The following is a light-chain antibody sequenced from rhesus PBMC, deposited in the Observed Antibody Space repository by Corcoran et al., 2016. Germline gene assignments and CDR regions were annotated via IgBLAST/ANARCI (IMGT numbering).Light chain of an antibody. CDR1: ENVNNY. CDR2: KAS. CDR3: QHGYGTPFT. J-gene: IGKJ3*01. V-gene: IGKV1-74*01. Sequence: DIQMTQSPSSLSASVGDRVTITCRASENVNNYLNWYQQKPGKAPKLLIYKASTLQSGVPSRFSGSGSVTDYTFTISSLQPEDVATYYCQHGYGTPFTFGPGNKLDIK.